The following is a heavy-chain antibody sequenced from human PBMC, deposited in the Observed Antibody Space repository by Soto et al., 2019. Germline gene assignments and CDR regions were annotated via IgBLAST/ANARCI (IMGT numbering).Heavy chain of an antibody. D-gene: IGHD3-3*01. CDR1: GGTFSSYA. CDR3: ARVRQRITIFGVVILSGMDV. Sequence: SLKVSCKASGGTFSSYAISWVRQAPGQGLEWMGGIIPIFGTANYAQKFQGRVTITADESTSTAYMELSSLRSEDTAVYYCARVRQRITIFGVVILSGMDVWGQGTTVTVSS. J-gene: IGHJ6*02. V-gene: IGHV1-69*13. CDR2: IIPIFGTA.